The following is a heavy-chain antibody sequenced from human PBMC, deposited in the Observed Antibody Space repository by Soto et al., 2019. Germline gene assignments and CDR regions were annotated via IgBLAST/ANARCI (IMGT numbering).Heavy chain of an antibody. D-gene: IGHD3-9*01. CDR2: IFYTGST. CDR3: ARDKGRYDSGMDV. CDR1: CGSISSYY. J-gene: IGHJ6*02. V-gene: IGHV4-59*01. Sequence: SETLSLTCTVSCGSISSYYWSWIRQPPGKGLEWIGYIFYTGSTKYNPSLKSRVTISVDRSRNHFSLNLSSVTAADTAVYYCARDKGRYDSGMDVWGQGTTVTVSS.